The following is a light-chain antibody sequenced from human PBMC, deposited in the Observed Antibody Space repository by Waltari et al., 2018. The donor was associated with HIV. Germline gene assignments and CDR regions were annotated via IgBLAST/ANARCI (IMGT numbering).Light chain of an antibody. Sequence: QSVLTQPPSVSGAPGQRVTISCTGSSSHIGAGSDVHWYQPLPGTAPNLLTYGNSNRPSGFPDRFSGSKSGTSASLAITGLQAEDEADYYCQSYDSSLSGPNWVFGGGTKLTVL. V-gene: IGLV1-40*01. CDR3: QSYDSSLSGPNWV. J-gene: IGLJ3*02. CDR1: SSHIGAGSD. CDR2: GNS.